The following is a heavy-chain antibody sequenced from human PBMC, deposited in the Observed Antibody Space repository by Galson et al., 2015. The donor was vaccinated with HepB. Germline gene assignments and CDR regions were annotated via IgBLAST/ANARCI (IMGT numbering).Heavy chain of an antibody. J-gene: IGHJ4*02. CDR3: ARLRSARYFDY. Sequence: SLRLSCAASGFTFSSYAMHWVRQAPGKGLEWVAVISYDGSNKYYADSVKGRFTISRDNSKNTLYLQMNSLRAEDTAVYYCARLRSARYFDYWGQGTLVTVSS. CDR1: GFTFSSYA. V-gene: IGHV3-30*04. D-gene: IGHD6-6*01. CDR2: ISYDGSNK.